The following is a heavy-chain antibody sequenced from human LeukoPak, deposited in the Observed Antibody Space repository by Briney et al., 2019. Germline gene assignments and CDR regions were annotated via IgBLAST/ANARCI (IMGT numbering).Heavy chain of an antibody. D-gene: IGHD3-22*01. CDR3: ARVYRSSGPFDY. Sequence: PSQTLSLTCTVSGGSISSGGYYWSWIRQHPGKGLEWIGYIYYSGSTYYNPSLKSRLTMSVDTSKNQFSLKLSSVTAAGTAVYYCARVYRSSGPFDYWGQGTLLTVSS. V-gene: IGHV4-31*03. J-gene: IGHJ4*02. CDR1: GGSISSGGYY. CDR2: IYYSGST.